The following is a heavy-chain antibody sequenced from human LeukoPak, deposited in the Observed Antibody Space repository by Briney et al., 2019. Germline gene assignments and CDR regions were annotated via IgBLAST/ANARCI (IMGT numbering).Heavy chain of an antibody. V-gene: IGHV3-64D*09. CDR1: GFPFSSYA. CDR2: ISDSGGST. Sequence: PGGSLRLSCSASGFPFSSYAMHWVRQAPGKRLEYFSAISDSGGSTYYADSVKGRFTISRDNSKDTLYLQMSSLRAEDTAVYFCVRGYSFGPYGMDVWGQGTTVTVSS. D-gene: IGHD2-15*01. CDR3: VRGYSFGPYGMDV. J-gene: IGHJ6*02.